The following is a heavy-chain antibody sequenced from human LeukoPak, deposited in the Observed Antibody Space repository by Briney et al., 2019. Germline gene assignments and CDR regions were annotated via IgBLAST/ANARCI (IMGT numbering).Heavy chain of an antibody. CDR3: SGHGSNSY. V-gene: IGHV3-23*01. CDR2: IRGGGDT. CDR1: GFTFTNNA. Sequence: GGSLRLSCEASGFTFTNNALSWFRQAPGKGLEWVSDIRGGGDTYYAESVKGRFTISRDNSKNTLYLQMNSLRAEDTALYYASGHGSNSYWGQGTLVTVSS. D-gene: IGHD6-13*01. J-gene: IGHJ4*02.